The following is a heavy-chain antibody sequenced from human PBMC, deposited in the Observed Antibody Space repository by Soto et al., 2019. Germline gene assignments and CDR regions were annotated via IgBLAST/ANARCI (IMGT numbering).Heavy chain of an antibody. J-gene: IGHJ4*02. CDR2: INPSGGST. V-gene: IGHV1-46*01. CDR3: ARVNDILTGYYTRDY. Sequence: ASVKVSCKASGYTFTSYYMHWVRQAPGQVLEWMGIINPSGGSTSYAQKFQGRVTMTTDTSTSTAYMELRSLRSDDTAVYYCARVNDILTGYYTRDYWGQGTLVTVSS. CDR1: GYTFTSYY. D-gene: IGHD3-9*01.